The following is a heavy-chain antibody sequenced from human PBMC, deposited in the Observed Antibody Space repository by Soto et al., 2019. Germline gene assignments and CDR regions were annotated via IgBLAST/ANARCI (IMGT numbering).Heavy chain of an antibody. CDR1: GFTFSSYG. D-gene: IGHD3-9*01. CDR3: AKEGYYDSLSGLYFDY. Sequence: GGSLRLSCAASGFTFSSYGMHWVRQAPGKGLEWVAVISYDGSNKYYADSVKGRFTISRDNSKNTLYLQMNSLRAEDTAVYYCAKEGYYDSLSGLYFDYRGQGPLVTVSS. V-gene: IGHV3-30*18. CDR2: ISYDGSNK. J-gene: IGHJ4*02.